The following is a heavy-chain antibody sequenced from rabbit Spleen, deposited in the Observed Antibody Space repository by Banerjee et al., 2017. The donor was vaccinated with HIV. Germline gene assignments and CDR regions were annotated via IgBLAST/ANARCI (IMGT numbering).Heavy chain of an antibody. CDR3: ARERTADYFDL. D-gene: IGHD7-1*01. J-gene: IGHJ4*01. Sequence: QEQLVESGGGLVKPEGSLKLSCTASGFSFSNKAVMCWVRQAPGKGLEWIACINGVTGKALYANWAKGRFTISRSTSLNTVTLQMTSLTGADTATYFCARERTADYFDLWGQGTLVTVS. CDR1: GFSFSNKA. V-gene: IGHV1S47*01. CDR2: INGVTGKA.